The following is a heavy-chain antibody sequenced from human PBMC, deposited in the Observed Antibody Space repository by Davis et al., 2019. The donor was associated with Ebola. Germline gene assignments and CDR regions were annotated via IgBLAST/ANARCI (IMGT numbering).Heavy chain of an antibody. V-gene: IGHV3-21*04. Sequence: GESLKISCAASGFTFGSNSMNWVRQAPGKGLEWVSSISTLSSYKYYADSVQGRFTISRDNAKNSLYLQMNSLRAEDTAVYYCARGGYGGNSFFDYWGQGTLVTVSS. D-gene: IGHD4-23*01. CDR3: ARGGYGGNSFFDY. CDR1: GFTFGSNS. CDR2: ISTLSSYK. J-gene: IGHJ4*02.